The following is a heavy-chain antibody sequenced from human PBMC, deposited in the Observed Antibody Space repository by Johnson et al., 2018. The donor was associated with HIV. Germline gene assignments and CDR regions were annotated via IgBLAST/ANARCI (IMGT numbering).Heavy chain of an antibody. Sequence: QLVESGGGVVQPGRSLRLSCAASGFTFSSYGMHWIRQAPGKGLEWVALIWYDGSNKYYADSVKGRFTISRDNSKNTLYLQMNSLRAEDTAVYYCAKEGPVVFGGAFDIWGQGTMVTVSS. D-gene: IGHD3-16*01. CDR1: GFTFSSYG. V-gene: IGHV3-33*06. CDR3: AKEGPVVFGGAFDI. J-gene: IGHJ3*02. CDR2: IWYDGSNK.